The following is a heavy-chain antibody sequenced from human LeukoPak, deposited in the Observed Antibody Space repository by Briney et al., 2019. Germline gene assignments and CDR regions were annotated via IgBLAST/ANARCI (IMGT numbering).Heavy chain of an antibody. CDR3: ARGWIVVVPAAMRGRSWFDP. J-gene: IGHJ5*02. Sequence: SETLSLTCTVSGGSISSSSYYWSWIRQPPGKGLEWIGEINHSGSTNYNPSLKSRVTISVDTSKNQFSLKLSSVTAADTAVYYCARGWIVVVPAAMRGRSWFDPWGQGTLVTVSS. V-gene: IGHV4-39*07. CDR1: GGSISSSSYY. CDR2: INHSGST. D-gene: IGHD2-2*01.